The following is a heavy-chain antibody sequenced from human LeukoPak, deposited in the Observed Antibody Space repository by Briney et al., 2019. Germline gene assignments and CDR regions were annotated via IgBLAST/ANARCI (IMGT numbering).Heavy chain of an antibody. D-gene: IGHD2-2*03. J-gene: IGHJ4*02. V-gene: IGHV1-46*01. CDR1: GYTFTSYY. CDR3: ARVGYCSSTSCYNFDY. Sequence: ASVKVSCKASGYTFTSYYMHWVRQAPGQGLEWMGIINPSGGSTSYAQKSQGRVTMTRDMSTSTVYMELSSLRSEDTAVYYCARVGYCSSTSCYNFDYWGQGTLVTVPS. CDR2: INPSGGST.